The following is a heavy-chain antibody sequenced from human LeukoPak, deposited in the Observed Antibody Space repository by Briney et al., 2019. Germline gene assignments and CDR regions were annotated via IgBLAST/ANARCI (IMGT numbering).Heavy chain of an antibody. J-gene: IGHJ4*02. D-gene: IGHD6-19*01. Sequence: GASGKVSCKASGGTFSSYAISWVRQAPGQGLEWMGRIIPIIGIANYAQKFQGRVTITADKSTSTAYMELSSLRSEDTAVYYCARDLEQVAVAGTGRDYWGQGTLVTVSS. V-gene: IGHV1-69*04. CDR3: ARDLEQVAVAGTGRDY. CDR1: GGTFSSYA. CDR2: IIPIIGIA.